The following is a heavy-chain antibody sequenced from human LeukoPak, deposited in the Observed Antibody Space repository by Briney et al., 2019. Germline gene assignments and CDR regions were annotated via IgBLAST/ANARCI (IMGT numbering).Heavy chain of an antibody. D-gene: IGHD6-13*01. CDR3: ARSHSSSSFHWFDP. V-gene: IGHV1-18*01. J-gene: IGHJ5*02. Sequence: ASVKVSCKASGYTFTSYGISWVRQAPGQGLEWMGWISAYNGNTNYAQKLQGRVTMTTDTSTSTAYMELRSLRSDGTAVYYCARSHSSSSFHWFDPWGQGTLVTVSS. CDR1: GYTFTSYG. CDR2: ISAYNGNT.